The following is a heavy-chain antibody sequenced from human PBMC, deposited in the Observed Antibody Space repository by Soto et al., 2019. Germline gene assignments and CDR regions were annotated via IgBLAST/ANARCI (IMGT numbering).Heavy chain of an antibody. V-gene: IGHV1-46*01. Sequence: ASVKVSCKASGYTFTSYYMHWVRQAPGQGLEWMGIINPSGGSTSYAQKFQGRVTMTRDTSTSTVYMELSSLRSEDTAVYYCARYAGAYYDFWSGYSNYFDYWGQGTLVTGSS. CDR1: GYTFTSYY. CDR2: INPSGGST. D-gene: IGHD3-3*01. J-gene: IGHJ4*02. CDR3: ARYAGAYYDFWSGYSNYFDY.